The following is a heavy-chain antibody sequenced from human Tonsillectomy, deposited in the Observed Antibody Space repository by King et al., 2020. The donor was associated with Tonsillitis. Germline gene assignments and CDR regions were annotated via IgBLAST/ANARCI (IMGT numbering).Heavy chain of an antibody. CDR3: ARNPVVVVAATPHFDY. V-gene: IGHV3-7*01. CDR2: IKQEGIET. D-gene: IGHD2-15*01. CDR1: GFSFSSYW. J-gene: IGHJ4*02. Sequence: QLVQSGGGLVQPGGSLRLSCAASGFSFSSYWMSWVRQAPGKGLEWVANIKQEGIETHYVDSVKGRFTISRDNAKNSLYLQMNSLRAEDTAVYYCARNPVVVVAATPHFDYWRQGTLVTVSS.